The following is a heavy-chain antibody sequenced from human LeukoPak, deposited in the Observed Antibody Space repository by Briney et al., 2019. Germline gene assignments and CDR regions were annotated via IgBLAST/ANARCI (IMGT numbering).Heavy chain of an antibody. Sequence: ASLRVSCKASGYSFNNYGISWVRQAPGQELEWMGWISAYDGETRCKQNLQGRVTMTTDTSTSTAYMELTSLTTDDTAVYYCARVPSSAHQLFSSDYWGQGTLVTVSS. CDR2: ISAYDGET. D-gene: IGHD3-10*01. J-gene: IGHJ4*02. CDR1: GYSFNNYG. CDR3: ARVPSSAHQLFSSDY. V-gene: IGHV1-18*01.